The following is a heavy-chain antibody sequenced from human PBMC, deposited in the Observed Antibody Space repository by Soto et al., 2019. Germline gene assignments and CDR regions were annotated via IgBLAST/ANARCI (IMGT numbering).Heavy chain of an antibody. Sequence: TSETLSLTCTVSGGSISSGGYYWSWIRQHPGKGLEWIGYIYYSGSTYYNPSLKSRVTISVDTSKNQFSLKLSSVTAADTAVYYCARSRFLSSSWYPNYYYYGMDVWGQGTTVTVSS. CDR1: GGSISSGGYY. J-gene: IGHJ6*02. D-gene: IGHD6-13*01. CDR2: IYYSGST. V-gene: IGHV4-31*03. CDR3: ARSRFLSSSWYPNYYYYGMDV.